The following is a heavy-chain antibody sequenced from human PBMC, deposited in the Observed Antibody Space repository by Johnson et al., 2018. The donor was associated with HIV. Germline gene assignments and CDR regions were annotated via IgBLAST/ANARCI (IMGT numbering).Heavy chain of an antibody. J-gene: IGHJ3*02. Sequence: QVQLVESGGGVVQPGGSLRLSCAASGFTFSSYGMHWVRQAPGKGLEWVAFIRYDGSNKYYADSVKGRFTISRDNSKNTLYLQMNSLRAEDTAVYYCARAYSGSYINDAFDIWGQGTMVTVSS. CDR1: GFTFSSYG. CDR3: ARAYSGSYINDAFDI. V-gene: IGHV3-30*02. CDR2: IRYDGSNK. D-gene: IGHD1-26*01.